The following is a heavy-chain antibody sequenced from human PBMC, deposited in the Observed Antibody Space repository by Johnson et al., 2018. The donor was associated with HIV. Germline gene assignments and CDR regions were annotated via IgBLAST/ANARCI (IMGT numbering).Heavy chain of an antibody. D-gene: IGHD4-17*01. V-gene: IGHV3-30*18. CDR1: GFTFSSYG. J-gene: IGHJ3*02. CDR2: ISYDGSNK. Sequence: QVQLVESGGGVVQPGRSLRLSCAASGFTFSSYGMPWVRQAPGKGLEWVAVISYDGSNKYYADSVKGRFTISRDNSKNTLYLQMNSLRAEDTAVYYCAKTRSTVTTIDACDIWGQGTMVTVSS. CDR3: AKTRSTVTTIDACDI.